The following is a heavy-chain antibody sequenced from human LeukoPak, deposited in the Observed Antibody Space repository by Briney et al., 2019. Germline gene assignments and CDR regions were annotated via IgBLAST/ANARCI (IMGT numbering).Heavy chain of an antibody. V-gene: IGHV3-20*04. CDR2: INWNGGST. CDR3: AREGGRAYYDFWSGYSDNWFDT. Sequence: GGPLRLSCAATGLTFDDYGMSWVRQAPGKGLERVSGINWNGGSTGYPDSLKGRFTISRANHKNSLYLQMNSLRAEDTALYYCAREGGRAYYDFWSGYSDNWFDTWGQGTLVTVSS. D-gene: IGHD3-3*01. CDR1: GLTFDDYG. J-gene: IGHJ5*02.